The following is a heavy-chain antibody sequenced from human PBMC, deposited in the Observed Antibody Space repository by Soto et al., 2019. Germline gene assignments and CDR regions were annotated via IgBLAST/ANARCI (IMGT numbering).Heavy chain of an antibody. CDR3: ARGGGSYFRSDY. J-gene: IGHJ4*02. V-gene: IGHV4-31*03. Sequence: SETLSLTCSVSGGSISNGGYYWSWIRQHPGKGLEWIGYINYSGSTYYNPSLKSRATISVDTSKNQFSLKLSSVTAADTAVYYCARGGGSYFRSDYWGQGTLVTVSS. CDR2: INYSGST. D-gene: IGHD1-26*01. CDR1: GGSISNGGYY.